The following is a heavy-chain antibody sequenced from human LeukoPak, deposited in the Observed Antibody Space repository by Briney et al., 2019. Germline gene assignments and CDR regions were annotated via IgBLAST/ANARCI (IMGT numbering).Heavy chain of an antibody. V-gene: IGHV4-34*01. CDR1: GGSSSGYY. CDR3: ASFRQRGGYFLYFDY. J-gene: IGHJ4*02. CDR2: INHSGST. Sequence: SETLSLTCAVYGGSSSGYYWSWIRQPPGKGLEWIGEINHSGSTNYNPSLKSRVTISVDTSKNQFSLKLSSVTAADTAVYYCASFRQRGGYFLYFDYWGQGTLVTVSS. D-gene: IGHD3-22*01.